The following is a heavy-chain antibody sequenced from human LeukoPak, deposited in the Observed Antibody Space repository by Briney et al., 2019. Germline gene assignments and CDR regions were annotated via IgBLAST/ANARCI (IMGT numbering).Heavy chain of an antibody. CDR1: GYTFTSYD. Sequence: ASVKVSCKASGYTFTSYDINWVRQAPGQGLEWMGWMNPNSGNTGYAQKFQGRVTMTRNTSISTAYMELSSLGSEDTAVYYCARLGYCSSTSCYAGYYYGMDVWGQGTTVTVSS. CDR3: ARLGYCSSTSCYAGYYYGMDV. J-gene: IGHJ6*02. V-gene: IGHV1-8*01. D-gene: IGHD2-2*01. CDR2: MNPNSGNT.